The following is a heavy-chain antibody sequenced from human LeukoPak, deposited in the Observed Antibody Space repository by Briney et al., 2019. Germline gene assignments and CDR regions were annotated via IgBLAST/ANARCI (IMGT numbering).Heavy chain of an antibody. CDR2: INPNSGGT. V-gene: IGHV1-2*02. CDR1: GYTFTGYY. Sequence: GASVKVSCKASGYTFTGYYIHRVRQAPGQGLEWMGWINPNSGGTNYAQKFQGRVTMTRDTPISTAYMELSRLRSDDTAVYYCARDHGSGWYVVDYWGQGTLVTVSS. D-gene: IGHD6-19*01. J-gene: IGHJ4*02. CDR3: ARDHGSGWYVVDY.